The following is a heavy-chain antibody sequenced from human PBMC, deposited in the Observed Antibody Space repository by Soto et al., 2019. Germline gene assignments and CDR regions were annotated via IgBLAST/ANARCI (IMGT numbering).Heavy chain of an antibody. Sequence: QVQLVESGGGVVQPGTSLRLSCAASGFTFSSYGMHWVRQAPGKWLEWVAVISYDGSNKYYADSVNGRFTISRDNSKSAYYLQMNGLRAEDTAVYYCAKDGSGRYIPGFWGKGTLVTVSS. V-gene: IGHV3-30*18. CDR3: AKDGSGRYIPGF. CDR1: GFTFSSYG. D-gene: IGHD3-10*01. CDR2: ISYDGSNK. J-gene: IGHJ4*02.